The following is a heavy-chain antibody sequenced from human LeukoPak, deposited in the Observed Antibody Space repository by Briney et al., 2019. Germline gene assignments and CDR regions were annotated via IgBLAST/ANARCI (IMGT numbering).Heavy chain of an antibody. CDR1: GGSFSGYY. Sequence: SETLSLTCAVYGGSFSGYYWSWIRQPPGKGLEWIGEINHSGSTNYNPSLKSRVTISVDTSKNQFSLKLSSVTAADTAVYCCARGRGSSSWYFDYWGQGTLVTVSS. J-gene: IGHJ4*02. CDR3: ARGRGSSSWYFDY. CDR2: INHSGST. D-gene: IGHD6-13*01. V-gene: IGHV4-34*01.